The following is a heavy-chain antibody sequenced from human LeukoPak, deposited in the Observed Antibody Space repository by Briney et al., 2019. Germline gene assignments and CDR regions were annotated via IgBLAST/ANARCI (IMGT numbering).Heavy chain of an antibody. J-gene: IGHJ4*02. CDR2: INPNSGAT. CDR3: ARDMVGGSIDY. V-gene: IGHV1-2*02. CDR1: GYTFTGYY. D-gene: IGHD1-26*01. Sequence: ASVRVSCKASGYTFTGYYIHWVRQAPGQGLEWMGWINPNSGATKFAQKFQGRVTMTSDTPISTVYMELSRLRSDDTAVYYCARDMVGGSIDYWGQGTLVTVSS.